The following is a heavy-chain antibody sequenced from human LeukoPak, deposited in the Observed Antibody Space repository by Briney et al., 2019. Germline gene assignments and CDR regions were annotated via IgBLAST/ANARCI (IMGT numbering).Heavy chain of an antibody. Sequence: PGGSLRLSCVASGFSFSSYEMNWVRQAPGKGLEWVAFIPYDGSDKFYADSVKGRFTISRDNSKNTLYLQMNSLRAEDTAVYYCAAMTSVTTGDYWGQGTLVTVSS. J-gene: IGHJ4*02. V-gene: IGHV3-30*02. CDR3: AAMTSVTTGDY. CDR2: IPYDGSDK. D-gene: IGHD4-11*01. CDR1: GFSFSSYE.